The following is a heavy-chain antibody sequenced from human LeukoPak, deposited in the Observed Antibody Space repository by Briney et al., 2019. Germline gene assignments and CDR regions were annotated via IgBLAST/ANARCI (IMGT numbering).Heavy chain of an antibody. V-gene: IGHV3-9*01. CDR2: VSWNSGNI. Sequence: GRSLRLSCAASGFTFDDYAMHWVRQAPGKGLEWVSGVSWNSGNIVYADSVKDRFTISRDNAKNSLYLQMNSLRAADTALYYCAKDRSSTRFYYYGMDVWGQGTTVTVSS. D-gene: IGHD2-2*01. CDR1: GFTFDDYA. CDR3: AKDRSSTRFYYYGMDV. J-gene: IGHJ6*02.